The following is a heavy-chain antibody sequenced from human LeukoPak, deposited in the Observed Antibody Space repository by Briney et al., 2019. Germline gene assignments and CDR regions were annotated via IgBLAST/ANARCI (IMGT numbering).Heavy chain of an antibody. Sequence: SXXLSLTCXVSGXSXSTYXXSWIRQPPGKXLEWXGYXSYSGSVTYSPSLKSRVTISVDTSKNQFSLRLTSVTAEDTAVYYCARSRQGETYYYDSSGYYWDAFDIWGQGTMVTVSS. V-gene: IGHV4-59*01. D-gene: IGHD3-22*01. J-gene: IGHJ3*02. CDR2: XSYSGSV. CDR3: ARSRQGETYYYDSSGYYWDAFDI. CDR1: GXSXSTYX.